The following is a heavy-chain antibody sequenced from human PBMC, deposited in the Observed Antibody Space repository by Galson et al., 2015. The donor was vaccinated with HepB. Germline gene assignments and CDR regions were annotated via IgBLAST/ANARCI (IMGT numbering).Heavy chain of an antibody. J-gene: IGHJ3*02. Sequence: SVKVSCKASGGTFSSYTISWVRQAPGQGLEWMGGIIPIFDTPHYAQKFHGRVTITADKSTSTAYMELSSLRSEDTAVYYCAGSSNYYTGALDIWGQGTMVTVSS. D-gene: IGHD3-3*01. CDR3: AGSSNYYTGALDI. V-gene: IGHV1-69*06. CDR1: GGTFSSYT. CDR2: IIPIFDTP.